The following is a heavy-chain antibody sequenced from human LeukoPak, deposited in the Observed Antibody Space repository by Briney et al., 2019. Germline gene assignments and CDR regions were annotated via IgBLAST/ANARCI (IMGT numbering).Heavy chain of an antibody. D-gene: IGHD3-22*01. CDR3: ARDGYYYDSSGYYYVRDPFDY. J-gene: IGHJ4*02. CDR1: GDSVSSNSAA. CDR2: TYYMSKWYN. V-gene: IGHV6-1*01. Sequence: SQTLSLTCAISGDSVSSNSAAWNWIRQSPSRGLEWLGRTYYMSKWYNDYAVSVKSRITINPDTSKNQFSLQLNSVTPEDTAVYYCARDGYYYDSSGYYYVRDPFDYWGQGTLVTVSS.